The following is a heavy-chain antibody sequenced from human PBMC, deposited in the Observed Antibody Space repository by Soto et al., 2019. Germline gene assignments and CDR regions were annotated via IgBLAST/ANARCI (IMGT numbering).Heavy chain of an antibody. CDR3: ARVGDYDILTGYYAPPDY. CDR2: ISAYNGNT. J-gene: IGHJ4*02. Sequence: EASVKVSCTASGYTFTSYGISWVRQAPGQGLEWMGWISAYNGNTNYAQKLQGRVTMTTDTSTSTAYMELRSLRSDDTAVYYCARVGDYDILTGYYAPPDYWGQGTLVTVSS. CDR1: GYTFTSYG. V-gene: IGHV1-18*01. D-gene: IGHD3-9*01.